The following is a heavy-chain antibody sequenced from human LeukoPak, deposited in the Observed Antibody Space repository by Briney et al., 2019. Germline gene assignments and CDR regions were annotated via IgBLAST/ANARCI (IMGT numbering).Heavy chain of an antibody. D-gene: IGHD1-26*01. CDR1: GGSISSGSYY. J-gene: IGHJ5*02. CDR2: IYTSGST. V-gene: IGHV4-61*02. CDR3: AREGGALDP. Sequence: SETLSLTCAVSGGSISSGSYYWSWIRQPAGKGLEWIGRIYTSGSTNYNPSLKSRVTISVDTSKNQFSLKLSSVTAADTAVYYCAREGGALDPWGQGTLVTVSS.